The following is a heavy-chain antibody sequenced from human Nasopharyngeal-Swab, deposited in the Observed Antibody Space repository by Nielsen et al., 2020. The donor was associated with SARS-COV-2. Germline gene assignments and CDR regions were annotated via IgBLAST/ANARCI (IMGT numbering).Heavy chain of an antibody. CDR3: AKEGATGWFDP. J-gene: IGHJ5*02. CDR2: INHSGST. Sequence: SETLSLTCAVYGGSFSTYYWGWIRQPPGKGPEWIAEINHSGSTNYNPSLKSRVTLSVDTSMNQVSLEVSSVTAADTAVYYCAKEGATGWFDPCGQGTLVTVSS. V-gene: IGHV4-34*01. CDR1: GGSFSTYY.